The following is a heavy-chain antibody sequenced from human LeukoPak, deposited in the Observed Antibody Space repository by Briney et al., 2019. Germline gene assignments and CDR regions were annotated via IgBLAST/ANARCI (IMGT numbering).Heavy chain of an antibody. J-gene: IGHJ4*02. CDR2: INQSVST. CDR1: GESFSAYY. D-gene: IGHD4-23*01. V-gene: IGHV4-34*01. Sequence: SETLSLTCAVYGESFSAYYWSWIRQPPGKWLEWIGEINQSVSTNYNPSLKSRVTISVNTSKQQFSLKVSSVAAADTAVYYCARRSGGKTIYYWGQGTLVTVSS. CDR3: ARRSGGKTIYY.